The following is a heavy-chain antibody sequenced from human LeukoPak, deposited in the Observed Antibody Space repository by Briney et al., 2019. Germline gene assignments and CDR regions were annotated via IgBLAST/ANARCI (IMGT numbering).Heavy chain of an antibody. J-gene: IGHJ4*02. CDR2: INPNSGGT. V-gene: IGHV1-2*06. Sequence: ASVKVSCKASAYSFTDYYIHWVRQAPGQGLEWMGRINPNSGGTDYAQKFQGRVTMTRDTSISTAYMELSRLRSDDTAVYYCATSSPTYYFDSSGYYDGDYWGQGTLVIVSS. CDR1: AYSFTDYY. D-gene: IGHD3-22*01. CDR3: ATSSPTYYFDSSGYYDGDY.